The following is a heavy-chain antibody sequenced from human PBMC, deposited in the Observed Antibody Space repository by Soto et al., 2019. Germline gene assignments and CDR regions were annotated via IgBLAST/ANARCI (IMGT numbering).Heavy chain of an antibody. CDR3: AKLAGYCSGNSCHGDYAMDV. D-gene: IGHD2-2*01. J-gene: IGHJ6*02. Sequence: QLQLQESGPGLLKPSETLSLTCSVSGGSISSRSYSWGWIRQPPGKGLEWIGTIYYSENTYYNPSLKNRVTISVDTSKNQFSLKLSSVTAADTAVYYCAKLAGYCSGNSCHGDYAMDVWGQGTTVTVSS. V-gene: IGHV4-39*01. CDR1: GGSISSRSYS. CDR2: IYYSENT.